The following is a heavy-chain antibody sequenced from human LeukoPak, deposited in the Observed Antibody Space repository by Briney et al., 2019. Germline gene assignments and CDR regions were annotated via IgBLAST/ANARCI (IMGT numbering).Heavy chain of an antibody. V-gene: IGHV3-33*06. J-gene: IGHJ5*02. CDR3: AKAPSSHETSRYYPAPLDL. D-gene: IGHD3-22*01. CDR1: GFSFSNYV. CDR2: ILYDGSNT. Sequence: PGRSLRLSCSVSGFSFSNYVMHWVRQAPGKGLEWVAVILYDGSNTVYEESLKGRFTISRDNSKSTLYLEISSPRAEDTAVYYCAKAPSSHETSRYYPAPLDLWGQGTLVTVSS.